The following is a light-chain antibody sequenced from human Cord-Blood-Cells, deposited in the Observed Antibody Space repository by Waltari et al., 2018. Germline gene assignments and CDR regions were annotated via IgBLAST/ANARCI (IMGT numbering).Light chain of an antibody. CDR2: AAS. V-gene: IGKV1-9*01. Sequence: DIQLTQSPYFLSASVGARVTLTCRASQGISSYLAWYQQKPGKAPKLLIYAASTLQSGVPSRLSGSGSGTEFTLTIISLQPEDFATYYCQQLNSYPVTFGQGTKVEIK. CDR3: QQLNSYPVT. CDR1: QGISSY. J-gene: IGKJ1*01.